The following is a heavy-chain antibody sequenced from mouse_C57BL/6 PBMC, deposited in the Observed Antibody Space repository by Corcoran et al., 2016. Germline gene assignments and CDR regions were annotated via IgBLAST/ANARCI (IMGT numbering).Heavy chain of an antibody. CDR3: ASTIYYDSRTYFDY. V-gene: IGHV1-26*01. CDR1: GYTFTDYY. Sequence: EVQLQQSGPELVKPGASVKISCKASGYTFTDYYMNWVKQSHGKSLEWIGDINPNNGGTSYNQKFKGKATLTVDKSSSTAYMELRSLTSEDSAVYYCASTIYYDSRTYFDYWGQGTTLTVSS. CDR2: INPNNGGT. J-gene: IGHJ2*01. D-gene: IGHD2-4*01.